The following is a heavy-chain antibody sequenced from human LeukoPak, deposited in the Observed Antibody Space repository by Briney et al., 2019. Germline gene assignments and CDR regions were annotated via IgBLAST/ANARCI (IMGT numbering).Heavy chain of an antibody. D-gene: IGHD6-13*01. CDR1: GYTLTELS. V-gene: IGHV1-24*01. CDR3: ATVQYSSSWHWFDP. CDR2: FDPEDGET. J-gene: IGHJ5*02. Sequence: ASVKVPCKVSGYTLTELSMHWVRQAPGKGLEWMGGFDPEDGETIYAQKFQGRVTMTEDTSTDTAYMELSSLRSEDTAVYYCATVQYSSSWHWFDPWGQGTLVTVSS.